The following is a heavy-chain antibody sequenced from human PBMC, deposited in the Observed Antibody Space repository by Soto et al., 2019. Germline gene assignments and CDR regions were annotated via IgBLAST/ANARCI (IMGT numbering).Heavy chain of an antibody. J-gene: IGHJ6*02. Sequence: GDSLKISGKGFGYSFTSCWICWVRQMPGKGLEWMGIIYPGDSDTRYSPSFQGQVTISADKSISTAYLQWSSLKASDTAMYYYARINWNDRHYYGMDVWGQGTTVTASS. CDR1: GYSFTSCW. CDR3: ARINWNDRHYYGMDV. D-gene: IGHD1-1*01. CDR2: IYPGDSDT. V-gene: IGHV5-51*01.